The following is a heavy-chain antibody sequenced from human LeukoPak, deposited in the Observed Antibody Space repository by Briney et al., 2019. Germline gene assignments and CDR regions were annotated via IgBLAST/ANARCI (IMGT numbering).Heavy chain of an antibody. Sequence: SETLSLTCTVSGGSISSSSYYWGWIRQPPGKGLEWIGSIYYSGSTYYNPSLKSRVTISVDTSKNQFSLKLSSVTAADTAVYYCARNPAGFGELLYYFDYWGKGTTVTVSS. CDR3: ARNPAGFGELLYYFDY. CDR2: IYYSGST. D-gene: IGHD3-10*01. J-gene: IGHJ4*03. CDR1: GGSISSSSYY. V-gene: IGHV4-39*01.